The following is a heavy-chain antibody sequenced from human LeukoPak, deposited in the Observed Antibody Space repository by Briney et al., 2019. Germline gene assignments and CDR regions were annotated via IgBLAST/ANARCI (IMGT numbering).Heavy chain of an antibody. D-gene: IGHD5-18*01. V-gene: IGHV4-30-2*01. CDR2: IYHSGST. CDR1: GGSISSGGYS. J-gene: IGHJ4*02. CDR3: ARGDGYSYGPYFDY. Sequence: PSETLSLTCAVSGGSISSGGYSWSWIRQPPGKGLEWIGYIYHSGSTYYNPSLKSRVTISVDRSKNQFSLKLSSVTAADTAVYYCARGDGYSYGPYFDYWGQGTLVTVSS.